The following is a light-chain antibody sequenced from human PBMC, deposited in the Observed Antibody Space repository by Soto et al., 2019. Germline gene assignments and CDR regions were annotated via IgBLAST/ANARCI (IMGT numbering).Light chain of an antibody. J-gene: IGLJ2*01. Sequence: QSVLTQPPSVSAAPGQKVTISCSGSSSNIGNNYVSWYQQLPGTAPKLLIYDNYRRPSAIPDRFSGSKSGTSATLDITGLQTGDEADYYCGTWDGSLSAVVFGGGTKVTVL. V-gene: IGLV1-51*01. CDR3: GTWDGSLSAVV. CDR1: SSNIGNNY. CDR2: DNY.